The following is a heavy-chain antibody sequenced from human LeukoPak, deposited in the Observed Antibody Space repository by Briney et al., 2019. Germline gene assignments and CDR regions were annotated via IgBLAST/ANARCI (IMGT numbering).Heavy chain of an antibody. CDR2: ISSSSSYI. Sequence: GGSPRLSCAASGFTFSSYSMNWVRQAPGKGLEWVSSISSSSSYIYYADSVKGRFTISRDNAKNSLYLQMNSLRAEDTAVYYCAREYGSGSYLAGDYWGQGTLVTVSS. J-gene: IGHJ4*02. CDR3: AREYGSGSYLAGDY. CDR1: GFTFSSYS. V-gene: IGHV3-21*01. D-gene: IGHD3-10*01.